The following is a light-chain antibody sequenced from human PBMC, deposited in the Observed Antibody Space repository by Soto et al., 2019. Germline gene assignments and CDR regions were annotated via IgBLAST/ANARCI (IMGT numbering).Light chain of an antibody. V-gene: IGKV1-8*01. Sequence: AIRMTQSPSSFSASTGDRVTITCRASQGISSYLAWYQQKPGKAPKLLIYAASTLQSGVPSRFSGSGSGTDFTLTIICLHSEVFATHYCQQYYSYPITFGQGTRLEIK. CDR1: QGISSY. CDR3: QQYYSYPIT. CDR2: AAS. J-gene: IGKJ5*01.